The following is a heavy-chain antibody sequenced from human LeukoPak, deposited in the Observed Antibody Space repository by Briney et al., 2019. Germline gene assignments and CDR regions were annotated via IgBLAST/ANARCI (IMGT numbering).Heavy chain of an antibody. CDR1: GFPFSNYA. CDR3: AKDWDDYGDYLPLDY. V-gene: IGHV3-23*01. D-gene: IGHD4-17*01. Sequence: GGSLRLSCTTSGFPFSNYAMSWVRQAPGKGLEWVSAIRGSGDSTYYADSVKGRFTISRDNSKNTLHLQMNSLRAEGTAVYYRAKDWDDYGDYLPLDYWGQGTLVTVSS. CDR2: IRGSGDST. J-gene: IGHJ4*02.